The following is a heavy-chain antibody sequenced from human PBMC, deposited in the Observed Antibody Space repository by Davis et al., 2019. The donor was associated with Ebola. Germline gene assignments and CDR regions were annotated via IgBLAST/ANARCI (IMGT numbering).Heavy chain of an antibody. D-gene: IGHD1-26*01. CDR2: HGTSGDT. Sequence: PRGSLRLSCAASGFVFRNYVMSWVRRAPGKGLEWVSTHGTSGDTYYADSVKGRFTISRDNSKNTLYLQMNGLRVEDTAIYYCAKDTSNIWFDIWGQGTNVTVSS. V-gene: IGHV3-23*01. CDR1: GFVFRNYV. J-gene: IGHJ3*02. CDR3: AKDTSNIWFDI.